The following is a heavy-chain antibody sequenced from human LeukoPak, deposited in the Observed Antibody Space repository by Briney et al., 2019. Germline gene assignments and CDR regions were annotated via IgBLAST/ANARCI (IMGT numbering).Heavy chain of an antibody. J-gene: IGHJ3*01. CDR2: IKSKSDGGTT. CDR1: GFTFSSYG. Sequence: GGSLRLSCAASGFTFSSYGMHWVRQAPGKGLEWVGRIKSKSDGGTTDFAAPVKGRFTISRDDSQNTLYLQMNSLKTEDTAVYYCASDTTHDYGDYIGAFDVWGQGTMVTVSS. CDR3: ASDTTHDYGDYIGAFDV. D-gene: IGHD4-17*01. V-gene: IGHV3-15*07.